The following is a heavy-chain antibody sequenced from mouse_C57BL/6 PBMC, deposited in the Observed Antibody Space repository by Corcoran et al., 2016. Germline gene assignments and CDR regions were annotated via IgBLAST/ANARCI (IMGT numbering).Heavy chain of an antibody. J-gene: IGHJ3*01. CDR1: GYTFTDYY. V-gene: IGHV1-26*01. CDR2: INPNNGGT. Sequence: EVQLQQSGPELVKPGASVKISCKASGYTFTDYYMNWVKQCHGKSLEWIGDINPNNGGTSYNQKFKGKATLTVDKSSSTAYMELRSLTSEDSAVYYCARKGIYDGYYVGWFAYWGQGTLVTVSA. D-gene: IGHD2-3*01. CDR3: ARKGIYDGYYVGWFAY.